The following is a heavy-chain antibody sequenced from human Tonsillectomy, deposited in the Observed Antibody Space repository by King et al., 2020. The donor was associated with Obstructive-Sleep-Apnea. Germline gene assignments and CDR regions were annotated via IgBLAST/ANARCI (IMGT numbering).Heavy chain of an antibody. Sequence: QLQESGPGLVKPSETLSLTCTVSGGSISSSSYYWGWIRQPPGKGLEWSVSIYYSGSTYYNPSLKSRVTISVDTSKNQFSLKLSSVTAADTAVYYCAALYSSSSPFGVYYYGMDVWGQGTTVTVSS. D-gene: IGHD6-6*01. V-gene: IGHV4-39*07. CDR3: AALYSSSSPFGVYYYGMDV. J-gene: IGHJ6*02. CDR1: GGSISSSSYY. CDR2: IYYSGST.